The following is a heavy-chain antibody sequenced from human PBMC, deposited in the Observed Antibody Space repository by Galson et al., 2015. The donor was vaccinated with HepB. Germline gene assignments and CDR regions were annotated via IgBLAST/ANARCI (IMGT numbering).Heavy chain of an antibody. J-gene: IGHJ6*02. V-gene: IGHV3-30-3*01. D-gene: IGHD5-18*01. CDR3: AREPYTAMVKYYYYYYGMDV. CDR1: GFTFSSYA. CDR2: ISYDGSNK. Sequence: SLRLSCAASGFTFSSYAMHWVRQAPGKGLEWVAVISYDGSNKYYADSVKGRFTISRDNSKNTLYLQMNSLRAEDTAVYYCAREPYTAMVKYYYYYYGMDVWGQGTTVTVSS.